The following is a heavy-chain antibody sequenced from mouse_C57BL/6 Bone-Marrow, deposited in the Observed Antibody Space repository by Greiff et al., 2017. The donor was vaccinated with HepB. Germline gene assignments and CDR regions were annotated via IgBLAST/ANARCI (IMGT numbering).Heavy chain of an antibody. D-gene: IGHD1-1*01. CDR1: GYTFTSYW. Sequence: QVQLQQPGAELVKPGASVKLSCKASGYTFTSYWMQWVKQRPGQGLEWIGEIDPSDSYTNYNQKFKGKATLTVDTSSSTAYMQLSSLTSEDSAVYYCARENYYYGSSYVAWFAYWGQGTLVTVSA. CDR2: IDPSDSYT. CDR3: ARENYYYGSSYVAWFAY. J-gene: IGHJ3*01. V-gene: IGHV1-50*01.